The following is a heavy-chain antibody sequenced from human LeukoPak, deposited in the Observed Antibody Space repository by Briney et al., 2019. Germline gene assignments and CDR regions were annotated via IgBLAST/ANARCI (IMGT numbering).Heavy chain of an antibody. V-gene: IGHV4-61*01. CDR3: ATLPGDYYDSSGYYYPSSYWYFDL. J-gene: IGHJ2*01. CDR1: GGSVNRGTFF. Sequence: SETLSLTCAVSGGSVNRGTFFWTWIRQPPGKGLEWIGYISNSGSTNYNPSLKSRVTISSDTSKTQFSLKLSSVTAADTAVYYCATLPGDYYDSSGYYYPSSYWYFDLWGRGTLVTVSS. CDR2: ISNSGST. D-gene: IGHD3-22*01.